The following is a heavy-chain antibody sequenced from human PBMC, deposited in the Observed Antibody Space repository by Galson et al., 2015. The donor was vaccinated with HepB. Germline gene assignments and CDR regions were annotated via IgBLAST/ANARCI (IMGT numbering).Heavy chain of an antibody. J-gene: IGHJ4*02. D-gene: IGHD5-18*01. V-gene: IGHV3-23*01. CDR1: GFTLSSSA. CDR3: AKSSGEAMGILDY. CDR2: ISGSGSST. Sequence: SLRLSCAASGFTLSSSAMNWVRQAPGRGLEWVSAISGSGSSTYYADSVKGRFTISGDNSKNTLYLQMSSLRAEDTAVYYCAKSSGEAMGILDYWGQGTLVTVSS.